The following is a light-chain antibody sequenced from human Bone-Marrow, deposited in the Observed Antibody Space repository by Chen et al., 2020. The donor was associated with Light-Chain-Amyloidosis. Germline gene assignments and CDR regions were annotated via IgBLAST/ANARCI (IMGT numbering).Light chain of an antibody. CDR3: SSYTITNTLV. V-gene: IGLV2-14*01. Sequence: QSALTQPASVSGSPGQSITISCTGTSSDGGGDNHVSWYQKHPDKAPKLMIYEVTNRPSWAPERFSGSKSDNTASLTISGLQTEDEADYVCSSYTITNTLVFGSGTRVTVL. CDR1: SSDGGGDNH. J-gene: IGLJ1*01. CDR2: EVT.